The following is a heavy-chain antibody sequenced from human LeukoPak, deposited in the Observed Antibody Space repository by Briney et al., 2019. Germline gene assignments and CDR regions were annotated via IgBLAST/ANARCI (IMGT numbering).Heavy chain of an antibody. J-gene: IGHJ4*02. CDR1: GYTFTSYY. D-gene: IGHD3-22*01. Sequence: ASVKVSYEASGYTFTSYYMHWVRQAPGQGLEWMGIINPSAGSTSCAQKFQGRVTMTRDTSTTTVYMELSSLRSEDTAVYYCARGDYYDSSGYSHTDYWGQGTLVTVSS. CDR3: ARGDYYDSSGYSHTDY. CDR2: INPSAGST. V-gene: IGHV1-46*01.